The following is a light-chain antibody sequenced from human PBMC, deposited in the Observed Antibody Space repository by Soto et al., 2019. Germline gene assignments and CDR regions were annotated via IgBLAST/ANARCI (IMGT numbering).Light chain of an antibody. CDR1: QSVTNSF. V-gene: IGKV3-20*01. CDR2: GAS. Sequence: EIVLAQSPGTLSLSPGERATLSCRASQSVTNSFLAWYQQKPGQAPRLLIYGASRRATGIPDRFTGSGSGTDFTLTISMLEPEDFAGYYCQQYVSSPWAFGQGTKVEI. CDR3: QQYVSSPWA. J-gene: IGKJ1*01.